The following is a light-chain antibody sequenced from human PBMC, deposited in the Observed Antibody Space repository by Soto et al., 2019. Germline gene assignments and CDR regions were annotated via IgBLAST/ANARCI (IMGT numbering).Light chain of an antibody. CDR3: QQYGSSTWT. CDR2: GAS. CDR1: QSVSSNY. J-gene: IGKJ1*01. Sequence: EIVLTQSPGTLSLSPGERATLSCRASQSVSSNYLAWYQQKPGQAPRPLIYGASSRATGIPDRFSGSGAGTDFTLTISRLESEDFAVYYCQQYGSSTWTFGQGTKVDNK. V-gene: IGKV3-20*01.